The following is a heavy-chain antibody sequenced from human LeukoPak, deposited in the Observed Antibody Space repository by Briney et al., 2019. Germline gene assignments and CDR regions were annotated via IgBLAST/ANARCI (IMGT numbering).Heavy chain of an antibody. Sequence: SETLSLTCTVSGGSISSGGYYWSWIRQHPGKGLEWIGYIYYSGSTYYNPSLKSRVTISVDTSKNQFSLKLSSVTAADTAVYYCARGLTTVSSYNWFDPWGQGTLVTVSS. D-gene: IGHD4-11*01. CDR1: GGSISSGGYY. CDR2: IYYSGST. V-gene: IGHV4-31*03. J-gene: IGHJ5*02. CDR3: ARGLTTVSSYNWFDP.